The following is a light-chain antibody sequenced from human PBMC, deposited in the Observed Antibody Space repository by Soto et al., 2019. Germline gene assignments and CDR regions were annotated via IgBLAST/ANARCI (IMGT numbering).Light chain of an antibody. J-gene: IGKJ2*01. Sequence: DIQMTQSPSSLSASLGDTVTITCRASQSISTYLNWYQQKPGKAPKLLIYSGSSLQRGVPSRFSGSGSGTEFTLTSNSLQPEDFATYYCQQSFSHPRYTLGQGTRLEIK. CDR1: QSISTY. CDR2: SGS. CDR3: QQSFSHPRYT. V-gene: IGKV1-39*01.